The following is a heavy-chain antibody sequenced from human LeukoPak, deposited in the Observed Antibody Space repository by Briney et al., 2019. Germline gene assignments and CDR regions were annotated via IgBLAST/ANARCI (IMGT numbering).Heavy chain of an antibody. Sequence: ASVKVSCKASGYTFTSYDIKWVRQATGQGLEWMGWMNPNSGNTGYAQKFQGRVTMTRNTSISTAYMELSSLRSEDTAVYYCARRIDEEYYDFWSGYSSNWFDPWGQGTLVTVSS. D-gene: IGHD3-3*01. CDR1: GYTFTSYD. V-gene: IGHV1-8*01. CDR3: ARRIDEEYYDFWSGYSSNWFDP. CDR2: MNPNSGNT. J-gene: IGHJ5*02.